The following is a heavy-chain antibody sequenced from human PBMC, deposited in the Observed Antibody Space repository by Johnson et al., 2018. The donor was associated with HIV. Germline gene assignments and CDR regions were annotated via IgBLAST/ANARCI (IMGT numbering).Heavy chain of an antibody. J-gene: IGHJ3*02. CDR1: GFTFSDYY. V-gene: IGHV3-30-3*01. D-gene: IGHD4-17*01. Sequence: QVQLVESGGGVVQPGGSLRLSCAASGFTFSDYYIHWIRQAPGKGLEWVAVVSYDGSNKYYADSVKGRFTISRDNSKNTLYLQMNSLRAEDTAVYYCATLGGTVTTRAIAQPHDAFDIWGQGTMVTVSS. CDR2: VSYDGSNK. CDR3: ATLGGTVTTRAIAQPHDAFDI.